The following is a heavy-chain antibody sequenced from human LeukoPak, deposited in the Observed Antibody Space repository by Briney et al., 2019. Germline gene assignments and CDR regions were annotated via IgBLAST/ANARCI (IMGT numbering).Heavy chain of an antibody. CDR2: IYYSGST. V-gene: IGHV4-31*03. D-gene: IGHD5-18*01. Sequence: SETLSLTCTVSGGSISSGGYYWSWIRQHPGKGLEWIGYIYYSGSTYYNPPLKSRVTISVDTSKNQFSLKLSSVTAADTAVYYCARDRYGLLDYWGQGTLVTVSS. CDR3: ARDRYGLLDY. J-gene: IGHJ4*02. CDR1: GGSISSGGYY.